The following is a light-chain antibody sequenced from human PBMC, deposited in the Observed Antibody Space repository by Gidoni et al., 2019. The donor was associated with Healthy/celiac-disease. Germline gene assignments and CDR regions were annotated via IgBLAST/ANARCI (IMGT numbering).Light chain of an antibody. CDR1: ALPKQY. CDR2: KDS. V-gene: IGLV3-25*03. CDR3: QSADSSGTYVV. J-gene: IGLJ2*01. Sequence: SYELTQPPSVSVSPGQTARITCSVDALPKQYAYWYQQKPGQAPGLVIYKDSERPSGIPERFSGSSSGTTVTLTISGVQAEDEADYYCQSADSSGTYVVFGGGTKLTVL.